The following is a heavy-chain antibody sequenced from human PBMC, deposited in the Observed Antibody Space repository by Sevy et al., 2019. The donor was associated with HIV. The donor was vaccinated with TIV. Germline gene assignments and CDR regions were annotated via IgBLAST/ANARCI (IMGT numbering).Heavy chain of an antibody. CDR1: GFTFSSYA. CDR3: SKALGYCSSTSCYRLDY. CDR2: ISGSGGST. V-gene: IGHV3-23*01. J-gene: IGHJ4*02. D-gene: IGHD2-2*02. Sequence: GGSLRLSCAASGFTFSSYAMSWVRQAPGKGLEWVSAISGSGGSTYYADSVKGRLTISRDNSKNTLYLQMNSLRAEDTAVYYCSKALGYCSSTSCYRLDYWGQGTLVTISS.